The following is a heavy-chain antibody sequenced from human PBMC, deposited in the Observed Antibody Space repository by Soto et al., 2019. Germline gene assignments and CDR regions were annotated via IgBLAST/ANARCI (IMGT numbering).Heavy chain of an antibody. CDR2: ISYDAKSK. J-gene: IGHJ4*02. Sequence: VGSLRLSCAASGFTFNTYGMHWVRQAPGKGLEWVAVISYDAKSKLYVDSVRGRFTISRDNSKNTLFLQMDSLRPEDTALYYCARGLLAAGPFGSWGQGTLVTVSS. CDR3: ARGLLAAGPFGS. D-gene: IGHD2-8*02. CDR1: GFTFNTYG. V-gene: IGHV3-30*03.